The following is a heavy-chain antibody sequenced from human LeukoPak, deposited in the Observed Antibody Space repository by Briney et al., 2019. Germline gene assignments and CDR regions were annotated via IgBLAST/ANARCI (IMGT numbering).Heavy chain of an antibody. V-gene: IGHV3-23*01. Sequence: PGGSLRLSCAASGFTFSSYAMSWVRQAPGKGLEWVSAISGSGGSTYYADSVKGRFTISIDNSKNTLYLQMNSLRAEDTAVYYCASLGDGMTTEYYFDYWGQGTLVTVSS. CDR3: ASLGDGMTTEYYFDY. CDR2: ISGSGGST. J-gene: IGHJ4*02. D-gene: IGHD4-17*01. CDR1: GFTFSSYA.